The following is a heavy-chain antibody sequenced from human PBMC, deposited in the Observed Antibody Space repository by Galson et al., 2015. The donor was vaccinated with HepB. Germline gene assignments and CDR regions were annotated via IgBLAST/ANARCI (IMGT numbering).Heavy chain of an antibody. J-gene: IGHJ3*02. CDR1: GFTFSSYS. CDR3: ERDAEYAFDI. Sequence: SLRLSCAASGFTFSSYSMNWVRQAPGKGLEWVSSISSSSSYIYYADSVKGRFTITRDNDKNSLYLQMNSLRAEDSTVYYCERDAEYAFDIWGQGTMVTVSS. D-gene: IGHD3-10*01. V-gene: IGHV3-21*01. CDR2: ISSSSSYI.